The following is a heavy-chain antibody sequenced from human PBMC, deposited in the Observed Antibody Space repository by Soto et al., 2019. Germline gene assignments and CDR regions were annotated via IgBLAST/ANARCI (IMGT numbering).Heavy chain of an antibody. J-gene: IGHJ4*02. CDR1: GFTFNNYA. CDR3: ARDRVYYYDSSGYYNFEY. CDR2: ISYDGNNQ. V-gene: IGHV3-30*09. D-gene: IGHD3-22*01. Sequence: QVHLVESGGGVVQPGRSLRLSCAASGFTFNNYAMHWVRQAPGKWLEWVAVISYDGNNQYYADSVKGRFAISRDNSKNTLYLQMNSLRDEDTAVYYCARDRVYYYDSSGYYNFEYWGQGSLVTVSS.